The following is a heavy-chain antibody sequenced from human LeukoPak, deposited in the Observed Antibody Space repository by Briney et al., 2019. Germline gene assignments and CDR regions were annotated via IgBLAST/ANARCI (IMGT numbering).Heavy chain of an antibody. CDR3: SKQVDFDPADAFDV. V-gene: IGHV3-23*01. CDR2: ISGSDDST. J-gene: IGHJ3*01. Sequence: GGSLRLSCVASGFAFGSYAMGWVRQAPGKGLEWVSAISGSDDSTYYADSVKGRFTTSRDKSKNTLYLQMNSLRAEDTAVYYCSKQVDFDPADAFDVWGQGTMVTVSS. CDR1: GFAFGSYA. D-gene: IGHD3-9*01.